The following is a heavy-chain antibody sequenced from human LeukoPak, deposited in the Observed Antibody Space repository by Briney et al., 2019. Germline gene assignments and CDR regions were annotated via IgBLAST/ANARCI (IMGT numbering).Heavy chain of an antibody. Sequence: SETLSLTCAVYGGSFSGYYWSWIRQPPGKGLEWIGEINHSGSTNYNPSLKSRVTISVDTSKNQFSLKLSSVTAADTAVYYCARDINRNEGRWFDPWGQGTLVTVSS. J-gene: IGHJ5*02. CDR1: GGSFSGYY. D-gene: IGHD1-14*01. CDR3: ARDINRNEGRWFDP. V-gene: IGHV4-34*01. CDR2: INHSGST.